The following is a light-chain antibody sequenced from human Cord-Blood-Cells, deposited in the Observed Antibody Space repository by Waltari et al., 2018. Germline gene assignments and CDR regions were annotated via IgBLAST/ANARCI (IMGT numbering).Light chain of an antibody. V-gene: IGLV2-23*02. CDR2: EVS. CDR1: RSDVGSYNL. J-gene: IGLJ2*01. Sequence: QSALTQPASVSGSPGQSITISCTGTRSDVGSYNLVSWYPQHPGKAPKLMIYEVSKRPAGVSNRFSGSKSGNTASLTISGLQAEDEADYYCCSYAGSSTVVFGGGTKLTVL. CDR3: CSYAGSSTVV.